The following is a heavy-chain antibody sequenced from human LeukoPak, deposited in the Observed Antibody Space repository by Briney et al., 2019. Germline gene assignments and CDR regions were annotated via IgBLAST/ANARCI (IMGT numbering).Heavy chain of an antibody. J-gene: IGHJ4*02. D-gene: IGHD6-19*01. CDR1: GFTFSRYG. Sequence: PGGSLRLSCATSGFTFSRYGMHWVRQAPGKGLEWVAVISYDGSNEYYADSVKGRFTISRDNSKNTLYLQMDSLRAEDSAIYYCARDGPAVAFDYWGQGTLVTVSS. CDR2: ISYDGSNE. V-gene: IGHV3-30*03. CDR3: ARDGPAVAFDY.